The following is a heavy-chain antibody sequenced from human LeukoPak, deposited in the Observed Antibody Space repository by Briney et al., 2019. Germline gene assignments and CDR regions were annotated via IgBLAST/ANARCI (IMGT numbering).Heavy chain of an antibody. D-gene: IGHD6-19*01. CDR3: AKGITVAGTREYYYYGMDV. CDR1: GFTFSSYA. V-gene: IGHV3-23*01. J-gene: IGHJ6*02. Sequence: SGGSLRLSCAASGFTFSSYAMSWVRQAPGKGLEWVSAISGSGGSTYYADSVKGRFTISRDNSKNTLYLQMNSLRAEDMAVYYCAKGITVAGTREYYYYGMDVWGQGTTVIVSS. CDR2: ISGSGGST.